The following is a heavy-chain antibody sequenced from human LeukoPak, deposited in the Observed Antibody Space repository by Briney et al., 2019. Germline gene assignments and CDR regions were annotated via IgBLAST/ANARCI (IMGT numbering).Heavy chain of an antibody. CDR2: IFPSGGEI. Sequence: GGSLRLSCAASGFTFSTFAMIWVRQPSGKGLEWVSSIFPSGGEIHYADSVKGRFTISRDNSKNTLYLQMNSLRAEDTAVYYCARNELDYYDSSGYPSDYWGQGTLVTVSS. CDR1: GFTFSTFA. V-gene: IGHV3-23*01. J-gene: IGHJ4*02. D-gene: IGHD3-22*01. CDR3: ARNELDYYDSSGYPSDY.